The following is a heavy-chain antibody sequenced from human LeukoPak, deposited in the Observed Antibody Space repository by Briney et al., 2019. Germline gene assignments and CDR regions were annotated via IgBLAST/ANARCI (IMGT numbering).Heavy chain of an antibody. CDR2: ISGGGEAT. J-gene: IGHJ6*03. CDR3: AKDGGVTHYYYYMDV. V-gene: IGHV3-23*01. D-gene: IGHD3-16*01. CDR1: GFTFSDNA. Sequence: GGPLRLSCAASGFTFSDNAMTWVRQTRGKGLEWVSTISGGGEATWYADSVKGRFTISRDNYKSTLYLQMNSLRAEDTAVYYCAKDGGVTHYYYYMDVWGKGTTVTVSS.